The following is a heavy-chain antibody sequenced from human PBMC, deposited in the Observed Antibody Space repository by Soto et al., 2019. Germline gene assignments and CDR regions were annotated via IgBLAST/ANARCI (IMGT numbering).Heavy chain of an antibody. J-gene: IGHJ6*02. Sequence: GGSLRLSCAASGFTFSSYSMNLVRQAPGKGLEWVSYISSSSSTIYYADSVKGRFTISRDNAKNSLYLQMNSLRDEDTAVYYCARDGTYYYDSSGPPGMDVWGQGTTVTVSS. CDR1: GFTFSSYS. V-gene: IGHV3-48*02. CDR3: ARDGTYYYDSSGPPGMDV. D-gene: IGHD3-22*01. CDR2: ISSSSSTI.